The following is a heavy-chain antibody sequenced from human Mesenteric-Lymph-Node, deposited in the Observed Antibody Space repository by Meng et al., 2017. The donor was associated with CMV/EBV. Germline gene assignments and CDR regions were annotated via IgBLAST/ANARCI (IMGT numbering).Heavy chain of an antibody. CDR3: AKDRGGSWYSSSWFDY. Sequence: GGSLRLSCAASGFTFGSYGMHWVRQAPGKGLEWVAFIRYDGSNKYYADSVKGRFTISRDNSKNTLYLQMNSLRAEDTAVYYCAKDRGGSWYSSSWFDYWGQGTLVTVSS. D-gene: IGHD6-13*01. V-gene: IGHV3-30*02. CDR1: GFTFGSYG. CDR2: IRYDGSNK. J-gene: IGHJ4*02.